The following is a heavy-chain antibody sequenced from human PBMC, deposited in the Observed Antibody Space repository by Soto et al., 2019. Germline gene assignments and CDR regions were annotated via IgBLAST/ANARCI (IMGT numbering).Heavy chain of an antibody. CDR2: INAGNGNT. CDR3: ARVYGEGYCSGGSCGDDAFDI. CDR1: GYTITSYA. Sequence: GASVKVSCKASGYTITSYAMHWVRQAPGQRLEWMGWINAGNGNTKYSQKFQGRVTITRDTSASTAYMELSSLRSEDTAVYYCARVYGEGYCSGGSCGDDAFDIWGQGTMVTVSS. J-gene: IGHJ3*02. D-gene: IGHD2-15*01. V-gene: IGHV1-3*01.